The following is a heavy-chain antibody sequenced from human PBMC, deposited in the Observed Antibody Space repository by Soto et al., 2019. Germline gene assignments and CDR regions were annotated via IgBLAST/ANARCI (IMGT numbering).Heavy chain of an antibody. CDR2: ISGSAGIT. Sequence: GGSLRLSCAASGFTFSSHGMNWVRQAPGKGLEWVSFISGSAGITYYADSAKGRFTISRDNPKNTLYLQMNSLRAEDTAVYYCAKDRGIEGSSVRAFDIWGQGTMVTVS. J-gene: IGHJ3*02. CDR3: AKDRGIEGSSVRAFDI. D-gene: IGHD1-26*01. V-gene: IGHV3-23*01. CDR1: GFTFSSHG.